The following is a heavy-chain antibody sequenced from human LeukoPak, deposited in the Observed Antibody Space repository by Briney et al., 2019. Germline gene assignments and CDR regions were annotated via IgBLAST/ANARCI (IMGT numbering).Heavy chain of an antibody. CDR2: IRYDGFYK. Sequence: GGSLRLSCAASGFTFSSYSMNWVRQAPGKGLEWVAFIRYDGFYKYYADSVKGRFTISRDNSRNTLYLEMNSLTAEDTAVYYCAKAPRIAVASVLDYWGQGTLVSVSS. CDR1: GFTFSSYS. CDR3: AKAPRIAVASVLDY. V-gene: IGHV3-30*02. D-gene: IGHD6-13*01. J-gene: IGHJ4*02.